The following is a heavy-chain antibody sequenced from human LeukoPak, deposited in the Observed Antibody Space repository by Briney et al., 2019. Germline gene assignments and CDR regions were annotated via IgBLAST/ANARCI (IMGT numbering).Heavy chain of an antibody. CDR1: GYTFTSYD. Sequence: ASVTVSCKASGYTFTSYDINWVRQATGQGLEWMGWMNPNSGNTGYAQKFQGRVTITGNTSISTAYMELSSLRSEDTAVYYCARGLYNWNDGSVYWGQGTLVTVSS. CDR3: ARGLYNWNDGSVY. CDR2: MNPNSGNT. D-gene: IGHD1-20*01. V-gene: IGHV1-8*03. J-gene: IGHJ4*02.